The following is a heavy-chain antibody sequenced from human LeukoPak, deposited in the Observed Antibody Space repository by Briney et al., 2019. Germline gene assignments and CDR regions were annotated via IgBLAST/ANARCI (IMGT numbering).Heavy chain of an antibody. Sequence: GASVKLSCKASGYTFTSYGISWVRQAPGQGLEWMGWISAYNSNTNYEQKLQGRVTTTTDTSTSTAYMELRSMRSDDTAVYCCARLFNTGDFWSGYYPRYYYMEVWGKGTTVTVSS. CDR1: GYTFTSYG. CDR3: ARLFNTGDFWSGYYPRYYYMEV. V-gene: IGHV1-18*01. J-gene: IGHJ6*03. D-gene: IGHD3-3*01. CDR2: ISAYNSNT.